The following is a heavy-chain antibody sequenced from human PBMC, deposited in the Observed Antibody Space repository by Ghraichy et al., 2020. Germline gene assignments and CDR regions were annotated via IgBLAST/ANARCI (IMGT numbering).Heavy chain of an antibody. V-gene: IGHV3-30*04. Sequence: LSLTCAASGFTFSSYILHWVRQVPGKGLEWVAVMSPDGGIKIYAYSVKDRFTISRDNAKNKMYLEMNDLRAEDTALYYCARDPTLGAPDYFDYWGQGILVTVSS. CDR1: GFTFSSYI. CDR3: ARDPTLGAPDYFDY. CDR2: MSPDGGIK. J-gene: IGHJ4*02. D-gene: IGHD1-26*01.